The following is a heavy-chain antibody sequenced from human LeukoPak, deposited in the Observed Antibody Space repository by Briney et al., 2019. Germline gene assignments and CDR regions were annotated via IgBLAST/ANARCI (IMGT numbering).Heavy chain of an antibody. CDR2: ISAYNGNT. Sequence: ASVKVSCKASGYTFTSYGISWVRQAPGQGLEWMGWISAYNGNTNYAQKLQGRVTMTTDTSTSTAYMELRSLRSEDTAVYYCARGGPDCSSTSCYTPEYYYYYYGMDVWGQGTTVTVSS. CDR3: ARGGPDCSSTSCYTPEYYYYYYGMDV. D-gene: IGHD2-2*02. J-gene: IGHJ6*02. CDR1: GYTFTSYG. V-gene: IGHV1-18*01.